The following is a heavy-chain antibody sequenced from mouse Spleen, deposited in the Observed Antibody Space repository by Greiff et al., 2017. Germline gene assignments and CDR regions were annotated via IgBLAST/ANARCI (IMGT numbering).Heavy chain of an antibody. D-gene: IGHD3-3*01. CDR3: ARGGDVYYFDY. CDR1: GYTFTDYN. CDR2: INPNNGGT. V-gene: IGHV1-22*01. Sequence: EVKLMESGPELVKPGASVKMSCKASGYTFTDYNMHWVKQSHGKSLEWIGYINPNNGGTSYNQKFKGKATLTVNKSSSTAYMERRSLTSEDSAVYYCARGGDVYYFDYWGQGTTLTVSS. J-gene: IGHJ2*01.